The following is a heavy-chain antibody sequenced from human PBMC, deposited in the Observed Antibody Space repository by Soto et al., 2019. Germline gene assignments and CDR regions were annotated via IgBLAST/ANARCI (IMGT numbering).Heavy chain of an antibody. J-gene: IGHJ5*02. D-gene: IGHD6-13*01. Sequence: KPSETLSLTCTVSGGSISSGGYYWSWIRQHPGKGLEWIGYIYYSGSTYYNPSLKSRVTISVDTSKNQFSLKLSSVTAADTAVYYCARAIYSSSWYWFDPWGQGTLVTVSS. CDR1: GGSISSGGYY. CDR2: IYYSGST. V-gene: IGHV4-31*03. CDR3: ARAIYSSSWYWFDP.